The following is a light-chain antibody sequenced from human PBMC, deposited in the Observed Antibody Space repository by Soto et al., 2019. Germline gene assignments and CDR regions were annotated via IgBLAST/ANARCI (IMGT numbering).Light chain of an antibody. CDR1: SSDVGGYNY. Sequence: QSVLTQPPSASGSPGQSVTISCTGTSSDVGGYNYVSWYQQHPGKAPKFMIYEVSKRPSGVPDRFSGSKSGNTASLTVSGLQSADEADYYCSSYAGSNTFVFGTGTKVTVL. CDR2: EVS. CDR3: SSYAGSNTFV. J-gene: IGLJ1*01. V-gene: IGLV2-8*01.